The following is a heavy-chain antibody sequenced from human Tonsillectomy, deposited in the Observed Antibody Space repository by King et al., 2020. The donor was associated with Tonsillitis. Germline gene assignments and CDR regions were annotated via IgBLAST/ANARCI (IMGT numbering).Heavy chain of an antibody. D-gene: IGHD1-26*01. CDR3: ARYVSGSFDY. CDR2: MYNTGTI. J-gene: IGHJ4*02. CDR1: GGSISTSDQY. Sequence: QLQESGPGVVKPSETLSLTCTVSGGSISTSDQYWAWIRQPPGKGLEWIGYMYNTGTIFYNPSLNSRITISGGTSENRFSLKLSSVTAADTAVYFCARYVSGSFDYWGQGALVTVSS. V-gene: IGHV4-39*01.